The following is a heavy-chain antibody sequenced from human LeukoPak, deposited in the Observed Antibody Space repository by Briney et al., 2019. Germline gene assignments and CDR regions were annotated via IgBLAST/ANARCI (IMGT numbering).Heavy chain of an antibody. Sequence: GASVKVSCKASGYTFTTYNINWVRQAPGQGLEWMGWMNPNSGNTGYAQKFQGRVTMTRDTSMSTAYIELRSLTSQDKAVYYCARGGTWNARWDHWGQGILVAVSS. CDR1: GYTFTTYN. CDR2: MNPNSGNT. V-gene: IGHV1-8*01. CDR3: ARGGTWNARWDH. J-gene: IGHJ4*02. D-gene: IGHD1-1*01.